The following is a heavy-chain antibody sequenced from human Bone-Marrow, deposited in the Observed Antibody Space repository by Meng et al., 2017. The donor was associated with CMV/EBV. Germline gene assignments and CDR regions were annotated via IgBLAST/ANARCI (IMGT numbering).Heavy chain of an antibody. D-gene: IGHD2-2*01. CDR1: GYSFTSYW. CDR3: ARRYCSSTSCSVAAFDI. V-gene: IGHV5-51*01. Sequence: GEALKTARKGPGYSFTSYWIGWVRQVPGKGMEWMGSIYPGDSDTRYSPSVQGQVTIPADKSISTVHLQWSSLKASDTAMYYCARRYCSSTSCSVAAFDIWGQGTRVTVSS. J-gene: IGHJ3*02. CDR2: IYPGDSDT.